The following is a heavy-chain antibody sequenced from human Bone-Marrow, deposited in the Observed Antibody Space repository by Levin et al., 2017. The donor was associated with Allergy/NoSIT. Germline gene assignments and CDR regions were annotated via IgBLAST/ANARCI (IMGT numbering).Heavy chain of an antibody. CDR1: GFSVSNYE. J-gene: IGHJ3*02. V-gene: IGHV3-48*03. D-gene: IGHD2-8*01. CDR2: STSDEKTI. CDR3: ARDGPTGVFDI. Sequence: GGFLRLSCEGSGFSVSNYEMNWVRQAPGKGLEWIAYSTSDEKTIYYADSVKGRFIISRDSAKNSLYLEMNSLRGEDTATYYCARDGPTGVFDIWGQGTMVTVSS.